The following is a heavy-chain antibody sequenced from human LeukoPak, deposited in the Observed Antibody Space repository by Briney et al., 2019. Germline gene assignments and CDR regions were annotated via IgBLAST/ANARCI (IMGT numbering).Heavy chain of an antibody. CDR2: IYSGGDR. J-gene: IGHJ3*02. V-gene: IGHV3-66*02. D-gene: IGHD2-2*01. CDR1: GFTVSSNY. Sequence: PGGSLRLSCAASGFTVSSNYMSWVRQAPGKGLEWVSLIYSGGDRYYADSVKGRFTISRDNSKNTLYLQMDSMSPEDTAVYYCATRYCSSASCYYRGAFDIWGQGTMVTVSS. CDR3: ATRYCSSASCYYRGAFDI.